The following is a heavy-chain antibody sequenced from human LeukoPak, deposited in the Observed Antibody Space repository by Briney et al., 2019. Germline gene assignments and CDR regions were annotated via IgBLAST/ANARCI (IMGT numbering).Heavy chain of an antibody. D-gene: IGHD6-13*01. CDR3: ARDSSSWYYDY. CDR2: IKSDGSST. J-gene: IGHJ4*02. CDR1: GFTFSSYW. Sequence: PGGSLRLSCAPSGFTFSSYWMNWVRQAPGKGLVWVSCIKSDGSSTTYADSVKGRFTISRDNAKNTLHLQMNSLRAEDTAVYYCARDSSSWYYDYWGQGTLVTVSS. V-gene: IGHV3-74*03.